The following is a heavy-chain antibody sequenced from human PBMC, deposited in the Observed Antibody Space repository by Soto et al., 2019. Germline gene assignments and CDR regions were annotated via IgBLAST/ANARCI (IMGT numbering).Heavy chain of an antibody. CDR1: GYTFYSYD. V-gene: IGHV1-18*01. Sequence: QVQLVQSGPEVKKPGASVKVSCKTSGYTFYSYDITWVRQAPGQGLEWMGTTSVYNGDSNVAQNLQGRVTMTIDKSTATAYMDLKNLTSDDTAVYYCARARATVTTERALGYWGQGTRVTVSS. CDR2: TSVYNGDS. CDR3: ARARATVTTERALGY. J-gene: IGHJ4*02. D-gene: IGHD4-17*01.